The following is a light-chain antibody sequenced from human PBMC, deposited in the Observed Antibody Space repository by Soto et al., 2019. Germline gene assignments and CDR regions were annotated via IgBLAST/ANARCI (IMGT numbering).Light chain of an antibody. J-gene: IGKJ5*01. V-gene: IGKV3-15*01. CDR2: GAS. CDR1: HSVNSH. Sequence: EIVLTQSPDTLSVSPGERVTLSCRTSHSVNSHVAWYQQKPGQAPRLLLYGASTRATGIPVRFSGSGFGTEFTLTISSLQSEDFAVYYCQQYKNWPLFGQGTRLEIK. CDR3: QQYKNWPL.